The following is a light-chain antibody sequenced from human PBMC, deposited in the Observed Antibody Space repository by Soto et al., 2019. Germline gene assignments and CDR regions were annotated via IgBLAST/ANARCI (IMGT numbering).Light chain of an antibody. CDR1: QTISYY. J-gene: IGKJ5*01. CDR2: AAS. CDR3: QQRTNWPIP. V-gene: IGKV1-39*01. Sequence: DIQMTQYPSSLSASVGDRVTITCRASQTISYYLNWYQQKPGKAPKLLIYAASSLQSGVPSRFSGSGSGTDYTLTISSLEPEDFAVDCWQQRTNWPIPYGQGTRLEI.